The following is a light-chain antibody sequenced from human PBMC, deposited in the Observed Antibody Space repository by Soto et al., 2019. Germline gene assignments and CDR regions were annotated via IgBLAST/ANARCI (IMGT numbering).Light chain of an antibody. CDR1: QSIGDW. CDR3: QHYYSYSTTWT. J-gene: IGKJ1*01. V-gene: IGKV1-5*03. Sequence: DIQMTQSPSTLSASVGDRVSITCRASQSIGDWLAWYQQKPGKAPKLLIYKASNLQSGVPSRFSGSGSGTDFTLTISSLQPDDFETYYCQHYYSYSTTWTFGQGTKVDIK. CDR2: KAS.